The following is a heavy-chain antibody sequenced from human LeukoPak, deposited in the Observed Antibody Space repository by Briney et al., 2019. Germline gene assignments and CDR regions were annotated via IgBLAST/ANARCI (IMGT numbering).Heavy chain of an antibody. J-gene: IGHJ3*02. Sequence: RLSXAASXFTFXXXXXTWXXXXPXXGXEWVSAISGSCGSTYYADSVKGRFTISRDNSNNTLYLQMNSLRADDTAIYYCAEEGXXYXFDIWGQG. V-gene: IGHV3-23*01. CDR2: ISGSCGST. CDR3: AEEGXXYXFDI. CDR1: XFTFXXXX. D-gene: IGHD2-21*01.